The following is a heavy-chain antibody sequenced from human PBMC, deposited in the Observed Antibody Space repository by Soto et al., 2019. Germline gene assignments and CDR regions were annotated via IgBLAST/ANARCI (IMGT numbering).Heavy chain of an antibody. J-gene: IGHJ6*03. V-gene: IGHV4-59*08. CDR2: IYYSGST. CDR1: GGSISSYY. Sequence: SETLSLTCTVSGGSISSYYWSWIRQPPGKGLEWIGYIYYSGSTNYNPSLKSRVTISVDTSKNQFSLKLSSVTAADTAVYYCARLADFWSGSNPYYYYYYMDVWGKGTTVTVSS. D-gene: IGHD3-3*01. CDR3: ARLADFWSGSNPYYYYYYMDV.